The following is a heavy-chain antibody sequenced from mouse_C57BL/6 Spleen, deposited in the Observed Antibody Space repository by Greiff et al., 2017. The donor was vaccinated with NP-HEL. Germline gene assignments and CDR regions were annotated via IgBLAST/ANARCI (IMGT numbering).Heavy chain of an antibody. CDR3: AREGVITTVVPLYDYAMDY. CDR2: ISDGGSYT. D-gene: IGHD1-1*01. V-gene: IGHV5-4*01. J-gene: IGHJ4*01. Sequence: EVKLMESGGGLVKPGGSLKLSCAASGFTFSSYAMSWVRQTPEKRLEWVATISDGGSYTYYPDNVKGRFTISRDNDTNNLYLQMSHLKSEDTAMYYCAREGVITTVVPLYDYAMDYWGQGTSVTVAS. CDR1: GFTFSSYA.